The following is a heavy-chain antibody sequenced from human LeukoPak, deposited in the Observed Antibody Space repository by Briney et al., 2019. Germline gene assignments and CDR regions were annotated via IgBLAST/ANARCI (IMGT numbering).Heavy chain of an antibody. CDR3: ARHFRTTSWFDY. Sequence: PSETLSLTCAVSGGSLSGYYWSWIRQAPGKGLEWIGEINQSGSTNYNPSLKSRVTISLDTSKNHFSLRLTSVTAADTAVYYCARHFRTTSWFDYWGQGTLVTVSS. CDR1: GGSLSGYY. V-gene: IGHV4-34*01. D-gene: IGHD2-2*01. CDR2: INQSGST. J-gene: IGHJ4*02.